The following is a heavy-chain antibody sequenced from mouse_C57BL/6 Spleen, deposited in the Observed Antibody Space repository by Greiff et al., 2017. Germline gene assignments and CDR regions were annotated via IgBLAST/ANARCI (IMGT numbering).Heavy chain of an antibody. CDR2: ISSGSSPI. J-gene: IGHJ2*01. V-gene: IGHV5-17*01. Sequence: EVKVVESGGGLVKPGGSLKLSCAASGFTFSDYGMHWVRQAPEKGLEWVAYISSGSSPIYYADTVKGRFTISRDNAKNTLFLQMTSLRSEDTAMYYCARGSPFDYWGQGTTLTVSS. CDR1: GFTFSDYG. CDR3: ARGSPFDY.